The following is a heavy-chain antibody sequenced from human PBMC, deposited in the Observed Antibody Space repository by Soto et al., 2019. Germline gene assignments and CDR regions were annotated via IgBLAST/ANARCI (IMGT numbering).Heavy chain of an antibody. J-gene: IGHJ4*02. CDR3: ARDHQVVLWFGFDY. V-gene: IGHV3-21*01. CDR1: GFTFSSYS. CDR2: ISSSSSYI. Sequence: EVQLVESGGGLVKPGGSLRLSCAASGFTFSSYSMNWVRQAPGKGLEWVSSISSSSSYIYYADSVKGRFTISRDNAKNSRYLQMNSLRADDTAVYYCARDHQVVLWFGFDYWGQGTLVTVSS. D-gene: IGHD3-10*01.